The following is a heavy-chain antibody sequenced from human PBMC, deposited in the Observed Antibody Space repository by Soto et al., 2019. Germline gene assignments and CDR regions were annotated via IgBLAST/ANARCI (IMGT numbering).Heavy chain of an antibody. CDR1: GFTFSSYW. V-gene: IGHV3-74*01. Sequence: PGGSLRLSCGASGFTFSSYWMHWVRQAPGKGLVWVSRISSEGSSTNYADSVKGRFTISRDNAKNTLYLQMNSLRAEDTAVYYCAKDVVVGATTGLGDYYYYYGMDVWGQGTTVTVSS. CDR3: AKDVVVGATTGLGDYYYYYGMDV. J-gene: IGHJ6*02. D-gene: IGHD1-26*01. CDR2: ISSEGSST.